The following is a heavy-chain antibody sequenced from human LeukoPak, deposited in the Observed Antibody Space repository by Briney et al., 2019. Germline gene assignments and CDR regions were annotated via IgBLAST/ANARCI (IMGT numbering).Heavy chain of an antibody. J-gene: IGHJ4*02. D-gene: IGHD5-12*01. CDR3: AKGAYDYIEIGYFDY. CDR1: GFSLSNSA. V-gene: IGHV3-23*01. Sequence: GGSLRLSCAASGFSLSNSAMNWVRQAPGKGLEWLSLIVASSGSTFYADSVKGRFTISRDNSKNTLYLQMHSLRADDTAVYYCAKGAYDYIEIGYFDYWGQGTLVTVSS. CDR2: IVASSGST.